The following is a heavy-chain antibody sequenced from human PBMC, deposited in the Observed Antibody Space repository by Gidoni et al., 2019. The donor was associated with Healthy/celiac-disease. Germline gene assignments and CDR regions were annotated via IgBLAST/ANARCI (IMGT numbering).Heavy chain of an antibody. Sequence: EVQLVESGGGLVQPGGSLRLSCAAYGFTFSRYWMIWVRQDPGNGLEWVANIKQDGSEKYYVDSVKGRFTISRDNAKNSLYLQMNSLRAEDTAVYYCARDRLYYGSGSWWFDPWGQGTLVTVSS. D-gene: IGHD3-10*01. J-gene: IGHJ5*02. CDR3: ARDRLYYGSGSWWFDP. CDR2: IKQDGSEK. CDR1: GFTFSRYW. V-gene: IGHV3-7*03.